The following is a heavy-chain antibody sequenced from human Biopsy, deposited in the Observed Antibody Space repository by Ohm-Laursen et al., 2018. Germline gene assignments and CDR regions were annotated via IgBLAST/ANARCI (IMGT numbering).Heavy chain of an antibody. J-gene: IGHJ6*02. CDR1: AYSFGDHR. D-gene: IGHD1-26*01. CDR3: ASPNSGTYDV. V-gene: IGHV1-69*01. CDR2: IIPMSRTP. Sequence: SSVKVSCKASAYSFGDHRMHWVRQVPGQGLEWMGLIIPMSRTPDYAQKFQGRVTFTADESTSTVYMELTSLTSDDTAVYYCASPNSGTYDVWGQGTTVTVSS.